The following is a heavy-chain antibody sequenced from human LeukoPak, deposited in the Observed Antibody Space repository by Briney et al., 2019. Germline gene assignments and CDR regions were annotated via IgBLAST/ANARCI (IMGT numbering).Heavy chain of an antibody. CDR2: ISGSGGST. V-gene: IGHV3-23*01. J-gene: IGHJ4*02. D-gene: IGHD2-2*01. CDR3: AKVKVGTLTGVVPAAIDY. Sequence: GGSLRLSCAASGFTFSSYAMSWVRQAPGKGLEWVSAISGSGGSTYYADSVKGRFTISRDNSKNTLYLQMNSLRAEDTAVYYCAKVKVGTLTGVVPAAIDYWGQGTLVTVSS. CDR1: GFTFSSYA.